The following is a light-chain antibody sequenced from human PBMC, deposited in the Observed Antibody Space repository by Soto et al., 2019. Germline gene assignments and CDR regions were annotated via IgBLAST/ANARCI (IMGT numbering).Light chain of an antibody. CDR1: QGISSY. CDR3: QQYYTFPWT. CDR2: ATS. Sequence: AILMTQSPSSLSASTGDRLTITCRASQGISSYLAWFQQKPGRPPKLLMSATSTLLSDVPSRFSGSGSGTDFTLTIGCLQSEDIATYYCQQYYTFPWTFGQGTNVEIK. J-gene: IGKJ1*01. V-gene: IGKV1-8*01.